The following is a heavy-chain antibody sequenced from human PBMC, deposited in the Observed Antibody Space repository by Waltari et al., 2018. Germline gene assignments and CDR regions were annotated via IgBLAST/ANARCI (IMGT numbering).Heavy chain of an antibody. CDR3: ARGFGTETFYGAHFDS. D-gene: IGHD4-17*01. V-gene: IGHV4-4*02. CDR2: VYHSEAT. Sequence: QVQLQESGPGLVEPSGNLSLTCPFSGGSITGSNWWSWVRQPPEKGLEWIGEVYHSEATTYNPSLKSRLTISLDKSKTRFSLTLTSVTAADTAVYYCARGFGTETFYGAHFDSWGQGALVTVSS. CDR1: GGSITGSNW. J-gene: IGHJ4*02.